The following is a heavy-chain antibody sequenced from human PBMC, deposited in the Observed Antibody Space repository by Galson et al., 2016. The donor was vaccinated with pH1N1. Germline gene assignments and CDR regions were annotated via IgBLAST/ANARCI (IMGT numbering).Heavy chain of an antibody. CDR2: IYYSGST. Sequence: SETLSLTCSVSGGSMNNYYWTWIRQPPGKGLEWIGYIYYSGSTNYNPSLKSRVIISVDTSKNQFSLKLTSATAADTAVYYCAREGMVQGRTTSYYYAMDVWGQGTTVTVSS. CDR3: AREGMVQGRTTSYYYAMDV. CDR1: GGSMNNYY. V-gene: IGHV4-59*12. J-gene: IGHJ6*02. D-gene: IGHD3-10*01.